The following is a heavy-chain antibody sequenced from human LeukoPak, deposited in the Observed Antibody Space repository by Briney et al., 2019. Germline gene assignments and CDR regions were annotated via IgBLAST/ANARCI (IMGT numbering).Heavy chain of an antibody. D-gene: IGHD6-19*01. CDR2: IRYDGSNK. J-gene: IGHJ4*02. CDR3: AKPIPTGIAVAGEYNY. Sequence: PGGSLRLSCAASGFTFSSYGMHWVRQAPGKGLEWVAFIRYDGSNKYYADSVKGRFTISRDNSKNTLYLQMNSLRAEDTAVYYCAKPIPTGIAVAGEYNYWGQGTLVTVSS. V-gene: IGHV3-30*02. CDR1: GFTFSSYG.